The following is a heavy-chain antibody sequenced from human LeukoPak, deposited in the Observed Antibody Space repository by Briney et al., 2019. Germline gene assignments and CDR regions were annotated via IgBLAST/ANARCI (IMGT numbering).Heavy chain of an antibody. D-gene: IGHD2-15*01. V-gene: IGHV5-51*01. CDR3: ARPGYCSGGSCYSYFQH. CDR2: IYPGDSDT. J-gene: IGHJ1*01. Sequence: GESLHISCKGSGYSFTSYWIGWVRQMPGKGLEWMGIIYPGDSDTRYSPSFQGQVTISADKSTSTAYLQWSSLKASDTAMYYCARPGYCSGGSCYSYFQHWGQGTLVTVSS. CDR1: GYSFTSYW.